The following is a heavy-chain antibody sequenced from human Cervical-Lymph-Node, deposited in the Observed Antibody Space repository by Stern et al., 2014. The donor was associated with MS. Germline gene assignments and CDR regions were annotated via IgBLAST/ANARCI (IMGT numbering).Heavy chain of an antibody. CDR2: ISNDGGKI. Sequence: QMQLVQSGGGVVQPGRSLRLSCAASRFTFSAYPMHWVRQAPGKGLEWVAVISNDGGKIYYADSAKGRFTISRDNSQNTLYLRMNSLRLEDTAVYFCTRGVIPGSYRSAWSLDPWGQGALVIVSS. J-gene: IGHJ5*02. CDR3: TRGVIPGSYRSAWSLDP. V-gene: IGHV3-30-3*01. D-gene: IGHD6-19*01. CDR1: RFTFSAYP.